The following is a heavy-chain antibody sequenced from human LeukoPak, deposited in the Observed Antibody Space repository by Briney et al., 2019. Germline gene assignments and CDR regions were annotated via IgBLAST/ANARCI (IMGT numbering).Heavy chain of an antibody. CDR3: ARGRGLYYYDSSGYSDV. Sequence: EASVKVSCKASGYPFSRYDLNWVRQATGQGLEWMGWMNPNSGNTGYAQKFQGRVTMTRNTSISTAYMELSSLRSEDTAVYYCARGRGLYYYDSSGYSDVWGQGTTVTVSS. V-gene: IGHV1-8*01. CDR2: MNPNSGNT. D-gene: IGHD3-22*01. J-gene: IGHJ6*02. CDR1: GYPFSRYD.